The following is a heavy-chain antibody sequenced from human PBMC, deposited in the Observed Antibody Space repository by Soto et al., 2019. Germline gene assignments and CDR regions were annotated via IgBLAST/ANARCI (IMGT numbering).Heavy chain of an antibody. J-gene: IGHJ6*03. CDR3: AKGGLGDYLSYYYYYMDV. CDR2: ISGSGGST. CDR1: GFTFSSYA. V-gene: IGHV3-23*01. Sequence: EVQLLESGGGLVQPGGSLRLSCAASGFTFSSYAMSWVRQAPGKGLEWVSAISGSGGSTYYADSVKGRFTISRDNSTNTLYLQMNSRRAEDTAVYYCAKGGLGDYLSYYYYYMDVWGKGPTVTVSS. D-gene: IGHD4-17*01.